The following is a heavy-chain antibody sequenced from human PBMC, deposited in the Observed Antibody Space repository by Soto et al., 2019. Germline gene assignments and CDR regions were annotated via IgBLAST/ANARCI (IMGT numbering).Heavy chain of an antibody. CDR3: ARGRRYSSSWYNWFDP. Sequence: SEPLSLTCAVYGGSFSGYYWSWIRQPPGKGLEWIGEINHSGSTNYNPSLKSRVTISVDTSKNQFSLKLSSVTAADTAVYYCARGRRYSSSWYNWFDPWGQGTLVTVSS. CDR1: GGSFSGYY. D-gene: IGHD6-13*01. CDR2: INHSGST. V-gene: IGHV4-34*01. J-gene: IGHJ5*02.